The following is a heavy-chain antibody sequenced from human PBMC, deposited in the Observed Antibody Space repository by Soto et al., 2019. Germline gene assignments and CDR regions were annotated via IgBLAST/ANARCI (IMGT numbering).Heavy chain of an antibody. CDR1: GGFISSGGYY. V-gene: IGHV4-31*03. J-gene: IGHJ4*02. Sequence: QVQLQESGPGLVKPSQTLSLTCTVSGGFISSGGYYRSWIRQHPGKGLEWIGYISYSGSTYYNPSLKSRVTISVDTSKNQFSLKLSSVTAADTAVYYCARTSSSWYYFDYWGQGTLVPVSS. D-gene: IGHD6-13*01. CDR3: ARTSSSWYYFDY. CDR2: ISYSGST.